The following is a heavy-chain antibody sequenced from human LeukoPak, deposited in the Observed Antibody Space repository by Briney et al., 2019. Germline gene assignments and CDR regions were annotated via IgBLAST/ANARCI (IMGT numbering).Heavy chain of an antibody. J-gene: IGHJ4*02. CDR2: IYYCGCN. Sequence: PSETLSLTCPVSGCSFSSSSYYWGWIRPPPGKGREWIGSIYYCGCNYYNPSLKSRVTISVDTSKNQFSLKLSSVTAADTAVYYCARTYGTGSSAGYWGQGTLVTVSS. D-gene: IGHD3-10*01. V-gene: IGHV4-39*01. CDR1: GCSFSSSSYY. CDR3: ARTYGTGSSAGY.